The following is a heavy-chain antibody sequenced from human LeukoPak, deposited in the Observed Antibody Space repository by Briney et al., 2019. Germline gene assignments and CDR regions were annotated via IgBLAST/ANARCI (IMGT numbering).Heavy chain of an antibody. V-gene: IGHV3-21*01. CDR2: ISSSSSYI. Sequence: GGSLRLSCAASGFTFSSYAMHWVRQAPGKGLEWVSSISSSSSYIYYADSVKGRFTISRDNSKNTLYLQMNSLRAEDTAVYYCARDGGYCSGGSCYFLDYYYGMDVWGQGTTVTVSS. CDR3: ARDGGYCSGGSCYFLDYYYGMDV. J-gene: IGHJ6*02. D-gene: IGHD2-15*01. CDR1: GFTFSSYA.